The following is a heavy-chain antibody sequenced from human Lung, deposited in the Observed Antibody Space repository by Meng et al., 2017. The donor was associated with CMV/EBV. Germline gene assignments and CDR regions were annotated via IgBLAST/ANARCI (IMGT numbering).Heavy chain of an antibody. D-gene: IGHD3-3*01. J-gene: IGHJ6*02. CDR3: AKEYDFWSGSDHYYYYYGMDV. V-gene: IGHV3-23*03. CDR1: GFPFSSYA. CDR2: IYSGGSST. Sequence: LTXAASGFPFSSYAMSWVRQAPGKGLEWVSVIYSGGSSTYYADSVKGRFTISRDNSKNTLYLQMNSLRAEDTAVYYCAKEYDFWSGSDHYYYYYGMDVWXQGTTVTVSS.